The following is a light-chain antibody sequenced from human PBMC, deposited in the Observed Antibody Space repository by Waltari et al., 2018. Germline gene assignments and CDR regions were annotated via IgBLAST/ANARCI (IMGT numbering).Light chain of an antibody. CDR1: QGISND. CDR2: GAS. V-gene: IGKV1-6*01. Sequence: AIQMTQSPFPLSASVGDRFTITFRASQGISNDLAWYQQRPGQAPKLLIYGASTLQGGVPSRFSGSGSGTDFSLTINSLQPEDFATYYCLQDHSYPLTFGGGTKVEIK. J-gene: IGKJ4*01. CDR3: LQDHSYPLT.